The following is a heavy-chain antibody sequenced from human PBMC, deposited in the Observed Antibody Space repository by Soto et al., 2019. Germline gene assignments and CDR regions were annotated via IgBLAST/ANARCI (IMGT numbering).Heavy chain of an antibody. D-gene: IGHD3-10*01. V-gene: IGHV1-69*01. CDR1: GGTFSSYA. Sequence: QVQLVQSGAEVKKPGSSVKVSCKASGGTFSSYAISWVRQAPGQGLEWMGGIIPIFGTANYAQKFQGRVTITADESTSTAYMELSSLRSEDTAVYYCAIRTMVRGVHIGGGNYYGMDVWGQGTTVTVSS. J-gene: IGHJ6*02. CDR3: AIRTMVRGVHIGGGNYYGMDV. CDR2: IIPIFGTA.